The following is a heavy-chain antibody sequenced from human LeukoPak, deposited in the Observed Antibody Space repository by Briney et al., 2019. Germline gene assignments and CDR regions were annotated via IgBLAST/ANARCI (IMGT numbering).Heavy chain of an antibody. J-gene: IGHJ4*02. CDR2: IIPIFGTA. CDR3: ARVLSQPAYYFGY. Sequence: SVKVSCKASGGTFSSYAISWVRQAPGQGLEWMGGIIPIFGTANYAQKFQGRVTITADESTSTAYMELSSLRSEDTAVYHCARVLSQPAYYFGYWGQGTLVTVSS. D-gene: IGHD2-2*01. CDR1: GGTFSSYA. V-gene: IGHV1-69*13.